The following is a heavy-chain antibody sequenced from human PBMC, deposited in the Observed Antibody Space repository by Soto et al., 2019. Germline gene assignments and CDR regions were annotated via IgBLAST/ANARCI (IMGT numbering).Heavy chain of an antibody. CDR3: AKDGSYYDSPTESDY. Sequence: PGGSLRLSCAASGFIFSNYVMSWVRQAPGKGLEWVSGISGSGSSTYYADSVEGRFAISRDNSKNTVYLDMNSLTAEDTAVYYCAKDGSYYDSPTESDYWGQGTLVTVSS. CDR1: GFIFSNYV. D-gene: IGHD3-22*01. V-gene: IGHV3-23*01. J-gene: IGHJ4*02. CDR2: ISGSGSST.